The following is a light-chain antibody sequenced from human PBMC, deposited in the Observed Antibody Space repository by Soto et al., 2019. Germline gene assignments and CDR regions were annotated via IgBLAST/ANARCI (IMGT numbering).Light chain of an antibody. CDR2: GAS. CDR3: QQYNKWPWT. Sequence: EIVMTQSPATLSVSPGERATLSCRTSQSVSGNLAWYQQKPGQAPRLLIHGASTRANGITARFSGSGSGTEFTFAISSLQSEDFTVYYCQQYNKWPWTFGQGTKVEIK. CDR1: QSVSGN. J-gene: IGKJ1*01. V-gene: IGKV3-15*01.